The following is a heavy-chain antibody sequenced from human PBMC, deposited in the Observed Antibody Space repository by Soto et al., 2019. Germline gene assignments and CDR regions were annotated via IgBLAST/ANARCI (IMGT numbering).Heavy chain of an antibody. D-gene: IGHD6-13*01. J-gene: IGHJ4*02. Sequence: SETLSLTCTVSGGSISSSSYYWGWIRQPPGRGLEWIGSIYYSGSTYYNPSLKSRVTISVDTSKNQFSLKLSSVTAADTAVYYCARHLVRPRRYFDYWGQGTLVTVSS. V-gene: IGHV4-39*01. CDR2: IYYSGST. CDR1: GGSISSSSYY. CDR3: ARHLVRPRRYFDY.